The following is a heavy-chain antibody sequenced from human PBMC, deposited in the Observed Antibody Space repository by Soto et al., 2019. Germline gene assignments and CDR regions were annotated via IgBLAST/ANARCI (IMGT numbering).Heavy chain of an antibody. D-gene: IGHD2-21*02. J-gene: IGHJ4*02. CDR1: GVSVTSYT. CDR2: VFSSVSA. CDR3: TRDGMTTGDT. V-gene: IGHV4-4*07. Sequence: PSETLSLTCIVSGVSVTSYTWSWVRQPANKGLEWIGRVFSSVSATYNPSLKSRVRISMDTPANRISLNLDSVTAADAGVYYCTRDGMTTGDTWGPGTLVTVYS.